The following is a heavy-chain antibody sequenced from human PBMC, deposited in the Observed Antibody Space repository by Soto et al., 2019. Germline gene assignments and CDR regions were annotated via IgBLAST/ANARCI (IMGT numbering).Heavy chain of an antibody. CDR1: GYTFTSYA. Sequence: QVQLVQSGAEVKKPGASVKVSCKASGYTFTSYAMHWVRQAPGQRLEWMGWINAGNGNTKYSQKFQGRVTITRDTSASTAYMELSSLRSGDTAVYYCARDLGICSSTSCYLAWVGWFDPWGQGTLVTVSS. CDR2: INAGNGNT. J-gene: IGHJ5*02. CDR3: ARDLGICSSTSCYLAWVGWFDP. D-gene: IGHD2-2*01. V-gene: IGHV1-3*01.